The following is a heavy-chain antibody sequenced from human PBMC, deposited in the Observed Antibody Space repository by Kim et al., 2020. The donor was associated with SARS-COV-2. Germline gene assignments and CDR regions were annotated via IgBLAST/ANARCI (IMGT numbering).Heavy chain of an antibody. V-gene: IGHV3-53*01. CDR3: ARDVRFGVP. J-gene: IGHJ5*02. D-gene: IGHD3-10*01. Sequence: GSTYYADSVEGRFTIARDNSKNTLYLQMNSLRAEDTAVYYCARDVRFGVPWGQGTLVTVSS. CDR2: GST.